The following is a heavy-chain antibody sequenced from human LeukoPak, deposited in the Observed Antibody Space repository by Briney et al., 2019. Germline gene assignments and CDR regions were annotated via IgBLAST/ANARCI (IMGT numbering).Heavy chain of an antibody. CDR3: AREEGSGWSGRDY. V-gene: IGHV1-46*01. CDR1: GYTFTSYY. Sequence: GASEKVSCRASGYTFTSYYMHWVRQAPGQGLEWMGIINPSGGSTSYAQKFQGRVTMTRDTSTSTVYMELSSLRSEDTAVYYCAREEGSGWSGRDYWGQETLVTVSS. J-gene: IGHJ4*02. CDR2: INPSGGST. D-gene: IGHD6-19*01.